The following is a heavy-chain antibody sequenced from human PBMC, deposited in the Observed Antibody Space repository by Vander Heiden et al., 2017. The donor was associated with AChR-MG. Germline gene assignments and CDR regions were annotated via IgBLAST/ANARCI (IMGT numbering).Heavy chain of an antibody. CDR1: GGSISSGAYY. CDR3: AQHLAGYFHY. D-gene: IGHD5-18*01. V-gene: IGHV4-31*03. CDR2: IYHSGTT. J-gene: IGHJ4*02. Sequence: QVQLQESGPGLVKPSQTLSLTCTVSGGSISSGAYYWSWIRQQPGKGPEWIGHIYHSGTTYNNPSLKSRVTISVDTSKNQFSLNLTSVTAADTAVYYCAQHLAGYFHYWGQGTLVTVSS.